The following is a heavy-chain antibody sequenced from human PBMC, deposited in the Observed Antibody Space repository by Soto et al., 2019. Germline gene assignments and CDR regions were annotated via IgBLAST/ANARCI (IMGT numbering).Heavy chain of an antibody. Sequence: ASVKVSCNASGYTFTSYAMHWVRQAPGQRLEWMGWINAGNGNTKYSQKFQGRVTITRDTSASTAYMELSSLRSEDTAVYYCARVDGSDYYYYYGMDVWGQGTTVTVSS. V-gene: IGHV1-3*01. J-gene: IGHJ6*02. D-gene: IGHD5-12*01. CDR3: ARVDGSDYYYYYGMDV. CDR1: GYTFTSYA. CDR2: INAGNGNT.